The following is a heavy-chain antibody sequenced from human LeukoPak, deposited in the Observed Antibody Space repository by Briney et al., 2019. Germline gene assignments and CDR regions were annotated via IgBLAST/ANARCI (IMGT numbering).Heavy chain of an antibody. D-gene: IGHD5-12*01. CDR1: GSTLSNYW. V-gene: IGHV3-74*01. CDR3: ATGYSLSPKGV. Sequence: GGSLTLSCDASGSTLSNYWLSWFRQAPGKGLVWVRHINSGAITTYADSVKGRFTISRDDAKNTLYLQMHSLRGEGTAVYYCATGYSLSPKGVWGQGTMVTVSS. J-gene: IGHJ3*01. CDR2: INSGAIT.